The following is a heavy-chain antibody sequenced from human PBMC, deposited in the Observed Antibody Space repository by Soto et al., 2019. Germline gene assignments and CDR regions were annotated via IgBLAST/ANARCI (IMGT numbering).Heavy chain of an antibody. Sequence: EVQLLESGGGLVQPGGSLRLSCAASGFSFSSYAMTWVRQAPGKGLEWVSGISGSGGSTYYPDSVKGRFTISRDNSKNTLYLQMNSLTAEDTAVYYCAKGYCGSVSCSYHWYFDLWGRGTLVTVSS. CDR2: ISGSGGST. CDR3: AKGYCGSVSCSYHWYFDL. V-gene: IGHV3-23*01. CDR1: GFSFSSYA. D-gene: IGHD2-2*01. J-gene: IGHJ2*01.